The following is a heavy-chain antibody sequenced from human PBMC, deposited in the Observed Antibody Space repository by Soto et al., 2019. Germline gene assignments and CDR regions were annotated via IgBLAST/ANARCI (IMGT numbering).Heavy chain of an antibody. CDR3: ARGDSTDCSNGVCSFFYNHDMDV. D-gene: IGHD2-8*01. V-gene: IGHV1-2*04. J-gene: IGHJ6*02. Sequence: GDSVKVSCKASGYSFTDYHIHWVRQAPGQGLEWLGRINPKSGGTSTAQKFQGWVTMTTDTSISTASMELTRLTSDDTAIYYCARGDSTDCSNGVCSFFYNHDMDVWGQGTTVTVSS. CDR2: INPKSGGT. CDR1: GYSFTDYH.